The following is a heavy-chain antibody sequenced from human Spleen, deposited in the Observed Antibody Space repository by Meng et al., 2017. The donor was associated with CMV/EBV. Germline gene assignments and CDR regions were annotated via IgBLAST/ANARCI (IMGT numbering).Heavy chain of an antibody. CDR3: ARAEYDTGGYHFFEK. D-gene: IGHD3-22*01. J-gene: IGHJ1*01. V-gene: IGHV3-7*01. Sequence: CGVAFSSDWMGWVRRAPGGGLEWVANIEQDRSEKNYVDSVRGRLAISRDNAKNSLYLQMNSLRAEDTAVYYCARAEYDTGGYHFFEKWGQGTLVTVSS. CDR1: GVAFSSDW. CDR2: IEQDRSEK.